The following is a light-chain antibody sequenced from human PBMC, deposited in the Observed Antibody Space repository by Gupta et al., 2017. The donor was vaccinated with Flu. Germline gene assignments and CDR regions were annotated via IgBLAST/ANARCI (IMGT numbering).Light chain of an antibody. CDR3: QPSYSPPRT. V-gene: IGKV1-39*01. J-gene: IGKJ1*01. CDR2: AAS. CDR1: LTINNF. Sequence: GARVSIPFRPSLTINNFLNWYLPKPAPPPKLLIFAASTFQSGVPSRFSGSGSGTDFTLTIISLQPEDFATYYCQPSYSPPRTFGPGTTVEVK.